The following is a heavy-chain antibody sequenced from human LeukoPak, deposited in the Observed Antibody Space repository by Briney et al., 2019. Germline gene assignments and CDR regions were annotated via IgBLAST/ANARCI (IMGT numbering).Heavy chain of an antibody. CDR1: GFTFTAYG. Sequence: AASVKVSCKASGFTFTAYGINWMRQAPGQGLEWMGWISAYNGDTKYAQKVQGRVSMTTDTSTNTAYMEVRCLRADDTAVYYCARLGRYHLFSYMDVWGKGTTVTVSS. CDR2: ISAYNGDT. J-gene: IGHJ6*03. CDR3: ARLGRYHLFSYMDV. D-gene: IGHD1-26*01. V-gene: IGHV1-18*01.